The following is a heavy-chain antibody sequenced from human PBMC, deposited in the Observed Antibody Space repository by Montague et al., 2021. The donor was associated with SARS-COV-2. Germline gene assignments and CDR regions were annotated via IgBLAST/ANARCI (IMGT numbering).Heavy chain of an antibody. D-gene: IGHD1-1*01. V-gene: IGHV4-59*01. CDR3: ARGATRSFDH. J-gene: IGHJ4*02. Sequence: SETLSLTCSVSGDSLTYFYWSWLRQTPGKGLEWIGYIFYSGSTKYNPSLQSRVTFSVDTSRNQFSLNLDSVTAADTGVYYCARGATRSFDHWGQGVLVTASS. CDR1: GDSLTYFY. CDR2: IFYSGST.